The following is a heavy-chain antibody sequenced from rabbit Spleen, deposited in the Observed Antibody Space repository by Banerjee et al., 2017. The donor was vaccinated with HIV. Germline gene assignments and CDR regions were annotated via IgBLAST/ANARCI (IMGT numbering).Heavy chain of an antibody. Sequence: QEQLKETGGGLVQPGGSLTLSCKASGFDFSGDYMSWVRQAPGKGLEWIGCIGSKSGNTWYANWAKGRFTIAKTSSTTVTLQMTSLTVADTATYFCARDTGSSFSSYGMDLWGPGTLVTVS. CDR1: GFDFSGDYM. D-gene: IGHD8-1*01. CDR2: IGSKSGNT. CDR3: ARDTGSSFSSYGMDL. V-gene: IGHV1S45*01. J-gene: IGHJ6*01.